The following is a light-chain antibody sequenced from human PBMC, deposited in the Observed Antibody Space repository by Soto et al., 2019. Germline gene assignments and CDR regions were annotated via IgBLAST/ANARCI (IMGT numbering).Light chain of an antibody. CDR3: HQYGSAPAWT. CDR1: QSISSSY. V-gene: IGKV3-20*01. CDR2: GAS. J-gene: IGKJ1*01. Sequence: EIVLTQSPGTLSLFPGERATLSCRASQSISSSYLAGYQQKPGQAPRLLIHGASNRATGIPDRFSGAGSGIDFTLTISRLEPEAFAVYYCHQYGSAPAWTFGQGIKVEIK.